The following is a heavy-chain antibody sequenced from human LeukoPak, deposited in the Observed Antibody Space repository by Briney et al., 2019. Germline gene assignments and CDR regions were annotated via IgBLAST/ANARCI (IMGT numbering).Heavy chain of an antibody. Sequence: GGSLRLSCAASGFTFSSYSTNWVRQAPGKGLEWVSSISSSSSYIYYADSVKGRFTISRDNAKNSLYLQMNSLRAEDTAVYYCARDARVVSGAFDIWGQGTMVTVSS. V-gene: IGHV3-21*01. D-gene: IGHD3-3*01. CDR1: GFTFSSYS. J-gene: IGHJ3*02. CDR2: ISSSSSYI. CDR3: ARDARVVSGAFDI.